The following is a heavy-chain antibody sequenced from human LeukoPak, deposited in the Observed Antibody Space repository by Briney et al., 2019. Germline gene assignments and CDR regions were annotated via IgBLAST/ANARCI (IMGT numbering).Heavy chain of an antibody. V-gene: IGHV3-33*01. CDR3: ARAFGYCSSGNCYSTGTHDVFDI. CDR1: GFIFSTYG. J-gene: IGHJ3*02. CDR2: IWHDGSKS. D-gene: IGHD2-15*01. Sequence: GRSLRLSCAASGFIFSTYGIHWVRQAPGKGLEWVAVIWHDGSKSYYIESMKGRLAGSKDNSRDTAHLQMDSLRAEDTAVYYCARAFGYCSSGNCYSTGTHDVFDIWGQGTTVTVSS.